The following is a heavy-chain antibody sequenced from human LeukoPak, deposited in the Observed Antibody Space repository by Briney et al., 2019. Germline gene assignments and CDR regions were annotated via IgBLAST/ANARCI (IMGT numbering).Heavy chain of an antibody. Sequence: SVKVSCTASGGTFSSYAISWVRQAPGQGLEWMGRIIPILGIANYAQKFQGRVTITADKSTSTAYMELSSLRSEDTAVYYCARVRRIAVAEFDPWGQGTLVTVSS. V-gene: IGHV1-69*04. CDR3: ARVRRIAVAEFDP. J-gene: IGHJ5*02. CDR2: IIPILGIA. CDR1: GGTFSSYA. D-gene: IGHD6-19*01.